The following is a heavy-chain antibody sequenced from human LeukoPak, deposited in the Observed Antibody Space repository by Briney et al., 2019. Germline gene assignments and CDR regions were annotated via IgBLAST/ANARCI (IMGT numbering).Heavy chain of an antibody. CDR1: GVSISSSDW. Sequence: SETLSLTCAVSGVSISSSDWWSWVRQPPGRGLEWIGYIWRSDHTNYNPSLKSRVTMSLDKSKNQFSLKLSSVTAADTAVYYCARDPHCSSTNCPFDFWGQGTLVIVSS. CDR3: ARDPHCSSTNCPFDF. D-gene: IGHD2-2*01. CDR2: IWRSDHT. J-gene: IGHJ4*02. V-gene: IGHV4-4*02.